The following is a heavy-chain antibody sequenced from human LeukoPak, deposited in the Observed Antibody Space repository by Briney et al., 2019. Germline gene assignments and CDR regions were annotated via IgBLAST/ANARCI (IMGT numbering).Heavy chain of an antibody. CDR2: ISGSGGST. Sequence: GGSLRLSCAASGFSFRSHGMNWVRQAPGKGLEWVSAISGSGGSTYYADSVKGRFTISRDNSKNTLYLQMNSLRAEDTAVYYCAKDLYSGYAAPFDYWGQGTLVTVSS. V-gene: IGHV3-23*01. J-gene: IGHJ4*02. CDR1: GFSFRSHG. CDR3: AKDLYSGYAAPFDY. D-gene: IGHD5-12*01.